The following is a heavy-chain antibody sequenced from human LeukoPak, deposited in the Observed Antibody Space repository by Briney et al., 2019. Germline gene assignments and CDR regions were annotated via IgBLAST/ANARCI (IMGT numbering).Heavy chain of an antibody. CDR1: GFTFSSYE. V-gene: IGHV3-21*01. Sequence: PGGSLRLSCAASGFTFSSYEMNWVRQAPGKGLEWVSSISSSSSYIYYADSVKGRFTISRDNAKNSLYLQMNSLRAEDTAVYYCARIPQNVVVTAEHFDYWGQGTLVTVSS. J-gene: IGHJ4*02. CDR3: ARIPQNVVVTAEHFDY. CDR2: ISSSSSYI. D-gene: IGHD2-21*02.